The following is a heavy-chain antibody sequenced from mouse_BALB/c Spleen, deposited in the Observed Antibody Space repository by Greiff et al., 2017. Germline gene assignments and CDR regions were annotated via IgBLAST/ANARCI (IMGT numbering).Heavy chain of an antibody. Sequence: EVQLQQSGPELVKPGASVKMSCKASGYTFTSYVMHWVKQKPGQGLEWIGYINPYNDGTKYNEKFKGKATLTSDKSSSTAYMELSSLTSEDSAVYYCARSHDGYPSYAMDYWGQGTSVTVSS. CDR2: INPYNDGT. J-gene: IGHJ4*01. CDR3: ARSHDGYPSYAMDY. CDR1: GYTFTSYV. V-gene: IGHV1-14*01. D-gene: IGHD2-3*01.